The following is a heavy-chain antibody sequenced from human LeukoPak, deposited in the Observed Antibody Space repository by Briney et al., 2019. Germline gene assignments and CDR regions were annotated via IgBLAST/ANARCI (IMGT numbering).Heavy chain of an antibody. Sequence: SETLSLTCTVSGGSISSYYWSWIRQPPGKGLEWIGYIYYSGSTNYNPSLKSRVTISVDTSKNQFSLKLSSVTAADTAVYYCARVEVWYGDYGSDYFDYWGQGTLVTVSS. CDR3: ARVEVWYGDYGSDYFDY. V-gene: IGHV4-59*08. D-gene: IGHD4-17*01. CDR2: IYYSGST. CDR1: GGSISSYY. J-gene: IGHJ4*02.